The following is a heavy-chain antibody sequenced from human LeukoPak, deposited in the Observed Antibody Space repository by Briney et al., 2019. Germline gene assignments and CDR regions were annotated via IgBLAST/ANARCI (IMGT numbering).Heavy chain of an antibody. CDR3: AKEGGDSGFLDY. D-gene: IGHD2-21*02. V-gene: IGHV3-23*01. Sequence: GGSLRLSCAASGFTFDDYGMSWVRQAPGKGLEWVSAISGSGGSTYYADAVKGRFTISRDNSKNTLYLQMNSLRAEDTAVYYCAKEGGDSGFLDYWGQGTLVTVSS. J-gene: IGHJ4*02. CDR2: ISGSGGST. CDR1: GFTFDDYG.